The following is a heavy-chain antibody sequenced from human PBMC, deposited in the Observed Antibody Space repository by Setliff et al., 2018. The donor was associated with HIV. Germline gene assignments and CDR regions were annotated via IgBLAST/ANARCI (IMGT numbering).Heavy chain of an antibody. J-gene: IGHJ3*02. V-gene: IGHV4-39*01. Sequence: PSETLSLTCNVSDSSISSSSYYWAWIRQPPGKGREWIGTIYYVGKTYYRPSLKSPVTVSIDTSKNKFSLSLNSVTAADTAVYYCARQSGYTRGWDIFGLVAGSFDIWGQGTMVTVSS. CDR2: IYYVGKT. D-gene: IGHD3-3*01. CDR1: DSSISSSSYY. CDR3: ARQSGYTRGWDIFGLVAGSFDI.